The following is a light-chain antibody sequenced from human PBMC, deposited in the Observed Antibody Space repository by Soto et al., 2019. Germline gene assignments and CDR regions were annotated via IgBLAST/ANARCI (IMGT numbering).Light chain of an antibody. CDR3: QKYGNSPRYS. J-gene: IGKJ2*03. V-gene: IGKV3-20*01. CDR2: GTS. Sequence: EIVLTQSPGTLSLSLGERATLSCRASQSVTTNYFAWYQQKPGQAPRLLIYGTSNRATGIPDRFSGSGSGTAFPLTISRWGPEDFAVNYWQKYGNSPRYSFGQGTRWRSN. CDR1: QSVTTNY.